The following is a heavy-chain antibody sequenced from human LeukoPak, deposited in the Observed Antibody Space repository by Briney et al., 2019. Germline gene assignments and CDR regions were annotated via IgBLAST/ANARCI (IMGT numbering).Heavy chain of an antibody. D-gene: IGHD3-3*01. CDR1: GYSISSGYY. Sequence: ETLSLTCTVSGYSISSGYYWGWVRQAPGKGLEWVANIKQDGSEKYYVDSVKGRFTISRDNAKNSLYLQMNSLRAEDTAVYYCAREIMAYYDFWSGYYTLDNWFDPWGQGTLVTVSS. CDR2: IKQDGSEK. CDR3: AREIMAYYDFWSGYYTLDNWFDP. J-gene: IGHJ5*02. V-gene: IGHV3-7*01.